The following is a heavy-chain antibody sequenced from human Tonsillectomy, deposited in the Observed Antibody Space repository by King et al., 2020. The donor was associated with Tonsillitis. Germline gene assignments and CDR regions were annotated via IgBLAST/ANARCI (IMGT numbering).Heavy chain of an antibody. CDR1: GFTFDDHG. CDR3: ARVGSKQWLVPDYFDY. CDR2: INWNGGST. J-gene: IGHJ4*02. Sequence: VQLVESGGGVIRPGGSLRLSCAASGFTFDDHGMSWVRQAPGKGLEWVSGINWNGGSTGYADSVKGRFTISRDNAKNSLYLQMNSLRAEDTALYYCARVGSKQWLVPDYFDYWGQGTLVTVSS. V-gene: IGHV3-20*04. D-gene: IGHD6-19*01.